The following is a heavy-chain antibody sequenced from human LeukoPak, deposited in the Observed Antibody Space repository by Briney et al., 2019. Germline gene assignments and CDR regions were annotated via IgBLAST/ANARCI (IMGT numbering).Heavy chain of an antibody. CDR2: ISAYNGNT. V-gene: IGHV1-18*01. Sequence: ASVKVSCKASGYTFTSYGISWVRQAPGQGREWMGWISAYNGNTDYAQKLKGRVTMTTDTSTSTAYMELRSLRSDDTAVYYCARDLCSVEPAAPCYYFDYWGQGTLVTVSS. CDR1: GYTFTSYG. J-gene: IGHJ4*02. D-gene: IGHD2-2*01. CDR3: ARDLCSVEPAAPCYYFDY.